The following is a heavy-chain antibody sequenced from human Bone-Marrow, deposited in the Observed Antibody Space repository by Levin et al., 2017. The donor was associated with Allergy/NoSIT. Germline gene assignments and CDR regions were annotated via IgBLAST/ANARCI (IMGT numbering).Heavy chain of an antibody. CDR3: AKSWSTYFVPLDN. D-gene: IGHD3-3*01. CDR2: ITGGGEST. V-gene: IGHV3-23*01. CDR1: GFTFSSYA. Sequence: GESLKISCAASGFTFSSYAMTWIRQAPGKGLEWVSVITGGGESTFYADSVRGRFTISRDNSKNTLNLQMNRLRAEDTAVYYCAKSWSTYFVPLDNWGQGTLVTVSS. J-gene: IGHJ4*02.